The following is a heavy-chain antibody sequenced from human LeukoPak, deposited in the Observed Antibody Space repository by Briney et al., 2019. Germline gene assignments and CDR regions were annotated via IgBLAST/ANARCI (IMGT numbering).Heavy chain of an antibody. J-gene: IGHJ4*02. D-gene: IGHD3-22*01. CDR3: AKGRRGYYYDRSGWGVFDY. CDR2: ISSSSSYI. CDR1: GFTFSSYT. V-gene: IGHV3-21*04. Sequence: GGSLRLSCAASGFTFSSYTMNWVRQAPGKGLEWVSSISSSSSYIYYADSVKGRFTISRDNRKNSLYLQMNSLRTEDTALYYCAKGRRGYYYDRSGWGVFDYWGQGTLVSVSS.